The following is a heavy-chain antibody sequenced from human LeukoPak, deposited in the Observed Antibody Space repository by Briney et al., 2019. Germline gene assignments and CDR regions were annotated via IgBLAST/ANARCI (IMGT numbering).Heavy chain of an antibody. D-gene: IGHD2-15*01. Sequence: SETLSLTCTVSGGSISSGGYYWSWIRQHPGKGLGWIGYIYYSGSTYYNPSLKSRVTISVDTSKNQFSLKLSSVTAADTAVYYCARIVVVAATPEPFWFDPWGQGTLVTVSS. CDR3: ARIVVVAATPEPFWFDP. J-gene: IGHJ5*02. CDR1: GGSISSGGYY. V-gene: IGHV4-31*03. CDR2: IYYSGST.